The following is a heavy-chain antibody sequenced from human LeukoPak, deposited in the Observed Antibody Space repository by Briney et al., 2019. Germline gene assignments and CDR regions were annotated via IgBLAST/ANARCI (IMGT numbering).Heavy chain of an antibody. J-gene: IGHJ4*02. V-gene: IGHV4-34*01. CDR3: ARLPRQQLVLDY. Sequence: PSETLSLTCAVYGGSFSGYYWSWIRQPPGKGLEWIGEINHSGSTNYDPSLKSRVTISVDTSKNQFSLKLSSVTAADTAVYYCARLPRQQLVLDYWGQGTLVTVSS. CDR1: GGSFSGYY. CDR2: INHSGST. D-gene: IGHD6-13*01.